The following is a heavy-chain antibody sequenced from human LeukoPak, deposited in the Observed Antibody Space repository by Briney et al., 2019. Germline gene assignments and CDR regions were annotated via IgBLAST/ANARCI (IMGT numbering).Heavy chain of an antibody. CDR3: ARGLDLWSGYYMDK. D-gene: IGHD3-3*01. Sequence: ASVKVSCKASGYTFTSFYIIWVRQATGQGLEWMGWLDPRSGNTDYAQRFQGRLTMTGNTSTRTFYMELSGLRSEDTAVYYCARGLDLWSGYYMDKWGLGTLVTVSS. J-gene: IGHJ4*02. CDR1: GYTFTSFY. CDR2: LDPRSGNT. V-gene: IGHV1-8*02.